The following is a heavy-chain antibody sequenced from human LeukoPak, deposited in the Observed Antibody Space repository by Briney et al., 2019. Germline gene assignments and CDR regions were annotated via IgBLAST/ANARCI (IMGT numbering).Heavy chain of an antibody. CDR3: AKEGGGDWDYYYYYYMDV. V-gene: IGHV3-30*18. CDR1: GFTFSSYG. CDR2: ISYDGSNK. D-gene: IGHD2-21*01. J-gene: IGHJ6*03. Sequence: PGRSLRLSCAASGFTFSSYGMHWVRQAPGKGLEWVAVISYDGSNKYYADSVKGRFTISRDNSKNTLYLQMNSLRAEDTAVYYCAKEGGGDWDYYYYYYMDVWGKGTTVTVSS.